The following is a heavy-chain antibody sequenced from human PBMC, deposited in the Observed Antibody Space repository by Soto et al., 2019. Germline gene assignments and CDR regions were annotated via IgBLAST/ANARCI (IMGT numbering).Heavy chain of an antibody. CDR2: ISSSGSTI. CDR3: ARDPGCSGVSCYTAFDY. CDR1: GFTFSDYY. J-gene: IGHJ4*02. D-gene: IGHD2-15*01. V-gene: IGHV3-11*01. Sequence: QVQLVESGGGLVKPGGSLRLSCAASGFTFSDYYMSWIRQAPGKGLEWVSYISSSGSTIYYADSVKGRFTHSRDNAKTSLYRQMNSLRAEDTAVYYCARDPGCSGVSCYTAFDYWGQGTLVTVSS.